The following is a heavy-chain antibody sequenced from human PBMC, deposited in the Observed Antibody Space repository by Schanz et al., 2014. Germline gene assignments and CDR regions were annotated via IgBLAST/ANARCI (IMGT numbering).Heavy chain of an antibody. D-gene: IGHD1-1*01. CDR3: ARRVPYSFGLDV. Sequence: QVQLVESGGGVVQPGRSLRLSCAASGFAFSAYGMHWVRQAPGKGLDWVAVLGYDGNNKYYGESVKGRFTISRDNSRDTLYLQMNSLRDEDTAMYYCARRVPYSFGLDVWGQGATVTVSS. V-gene: IGHV3-33*01. J-gene: IGHJ6*02. CDR2: LGYDGNNK. CDR1: GFAFSAYG.